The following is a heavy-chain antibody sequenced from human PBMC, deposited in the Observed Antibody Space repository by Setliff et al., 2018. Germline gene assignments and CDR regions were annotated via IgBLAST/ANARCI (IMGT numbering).Heavy chain of an antibody. CDR1: GYRFSDHY. J-gene: IGHJ4*02. CDR3: AKGSWSGGVYYFDY. V-gene: IGHV3-11*01. D-gene: IGHD3-3*01. Sequence: GGSLRLSCVGSGYRFSDHYMTWVRQAPGKGLEWLSDISSGGETISYADSVKGRFTISRDNSKNTLYLQMNSPRAEDTAVYYCAKGSWSGGVYYFDYWGQGTLVTVSS. CDR2: ISSGGETI.